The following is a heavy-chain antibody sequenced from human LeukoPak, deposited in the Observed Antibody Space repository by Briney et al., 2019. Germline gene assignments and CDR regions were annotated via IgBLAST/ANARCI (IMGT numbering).Heavy chain of an antibody. J-gene: IGHJ4*02. Sequence: GGSLRLSCAASGFTFSSYWMTWVRQAPGKGLEWGANMKHDGTKKNYADSVKGRFTISRDNAKNPLYLQMNSLRAEDTALFYCARIVGADEGADYWGQGTLVTVSS. D-gene: IGHD1-26*01. V-gene: IGHV3-7*01. CDR3: ARIVGADEGADY. CDR2: MKHDGTKK. CDR1: GFTFSSYW.